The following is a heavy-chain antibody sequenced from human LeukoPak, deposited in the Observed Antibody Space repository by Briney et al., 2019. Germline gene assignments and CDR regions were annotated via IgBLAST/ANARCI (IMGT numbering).Heavy chain of an antibody. Sequence: GGSLRLSCAASGFTFSSYWMSWVRQAPGKGLEWVAVISYDGSNKYYADSVKGRFTISRDNSKNTLYLQMNSLRAEDTAVYYCAKGIQLWLTFDYWGQGTLVTVSS. J-gene: IGHJ4*02. CDR2: ISYDGSNK. CDR1: GFTFSSYW. CDR3: AKGIQLWLTFDY. V-gene: IGHV3-30*18. D-gene: IGHD5-18*01.